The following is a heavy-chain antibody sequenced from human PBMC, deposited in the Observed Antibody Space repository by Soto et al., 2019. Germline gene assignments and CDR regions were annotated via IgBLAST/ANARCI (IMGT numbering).Heavy chain of an antibody. J-gene: IGHJ4*02. CDR1: GLTFSNYA. CDR3: AKDQSNSNPLYYFDF. CDR2: MSGSSSTT. D-gene: IGHD3-22*01. Sequence: GGSLRLSCATSGLTFSNYAMSWVRQAPGGGLEWVSSMSGSSSTTYYADSVRGRFTISRDRSKNTLYLQMNSLRAEDTAIYYCAKDQSNSNPLYYFDFWGPGTLVTVSS. V-gene: IGHV3-23*01.